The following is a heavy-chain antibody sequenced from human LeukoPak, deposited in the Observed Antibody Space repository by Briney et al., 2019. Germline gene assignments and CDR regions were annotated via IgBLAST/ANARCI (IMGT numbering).Heavy chain of an antibody. CDR3: ARDGVGYYDSSGYYYFQH. D-gene: IGHD3-22*01. CDR2: INPSGGTT. Sequence: ASVKVSCKTSGYTFTTYYMHWVRQAPGQGLEWMGIINPSGGTTNYAQKFQGRVTMTRDTSISTAYMELSRLRSDDTAVYYCARDGVGYYDSSGYYYFQHWGRGTLVTVSS. V-gene: IGHV1-46*01. J-gene: IGHJ1*01. CDR1: GYTFTTYY.